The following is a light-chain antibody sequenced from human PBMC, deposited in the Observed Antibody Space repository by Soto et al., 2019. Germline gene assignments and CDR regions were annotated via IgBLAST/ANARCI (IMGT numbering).Light chain of an antibody. J-gene: IGLJ2*01. CDR2: EVS. Sequence: QSALTQPASVSGSLGQSITISCTGTSRDVGGYNYVSWYQQHPGKAPKLMIYEVSKRPSGVPDRFSGSKSGNTASLTVSGLQAEDEADYYCSSYAGSNNVVFGGGTKVTVL. CDR1: SRDVGGYNY. V-gene: IGLV2-8*01. CDR3: SSYAGSNNVV.